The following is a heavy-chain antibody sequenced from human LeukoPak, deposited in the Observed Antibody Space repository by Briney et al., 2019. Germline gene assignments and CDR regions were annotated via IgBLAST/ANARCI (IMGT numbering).Heavy chain of an antibody. Sequence: GASVKVSCKTSGYTFTNYGISWVRQAPGQGLEWMGWINPHNANTNTAQRIQGRLTMTTDTSTNTAYMQLRSLRSDDTAIYYCARVEVPTPKPEFQWRWGNWFAPWGQGTLVTVSS. V-gene: IGHV1-18*01. D-gene: IGHD2-2*01. CDR3: ARVEVPTPKPEFQWRWGNWFAP. CDR2: INPHNANT. J-gene: IGHJ5*02. CDR1: GYTFTNYG.